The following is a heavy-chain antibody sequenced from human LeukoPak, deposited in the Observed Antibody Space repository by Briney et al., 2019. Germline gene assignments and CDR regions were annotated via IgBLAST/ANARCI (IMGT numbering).Heavy chain of an antibody. D-gene: IGHD1-7*01. CDR2: IIPIFGTA. Sequence: SVQVSCKASGGTFSSYAISWVRQAPGQGLEWMGGIIPIFGTANYAQKFQGRVTITADESTSTAYMELSSLRSEDTAVYYCASGQNWNYGEADYWGQGTLVTVSS. CDR3: ASGQNWNYGEADY. CDR1: GGTFSSYA. V-gene: IGHV1-69*13. J-gene: IGHJ4*02.